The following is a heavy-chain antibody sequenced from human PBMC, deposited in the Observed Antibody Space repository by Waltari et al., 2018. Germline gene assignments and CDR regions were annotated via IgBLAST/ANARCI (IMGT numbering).Heavy chain of an antibody. CDR1: GGTFSSYS. D-gene: IGHD5-12*01. V-gene: IGHV1-69*19. CDR2: ISPIFGTA. Sequence: QVQLVQSGAEVKKSGSSVKVSCMASGGTFSSYSISWVRQALGQGLEWMGWISPIFGTAHYAQKFQGRVTISADESANTVYMQLSSLRFEDTAVYYCARNLRGRDGYNSYAFDLWGHGTLVSVSS. CDR3: ARNLRGRDGYNSYAFDL. J-gene: IGHJ3*01.